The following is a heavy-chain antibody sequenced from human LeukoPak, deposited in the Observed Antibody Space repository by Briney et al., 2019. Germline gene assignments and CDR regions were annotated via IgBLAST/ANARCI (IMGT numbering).Heavy chain of an antibody. CDR3: ARVIRPTYYYGSGNEYYFDY. D-gene: IGHD3-10*01. V-gene: IGHV4-39*07. J-gene: IGHJ4*02. CDR2: IYYSGST. Sequence: SETLSLTCTVSGGSISSSSYYWGWIRQPPGKGLEWIGSIYYSGSTYYNPSLKSRVTISVDTSKNQFSLKLSSVTAAGTAVYCCARVIRPTYYYGSGNEYYFDYWGQGTLVTVSS. CDR1: GGSISSSSYY.